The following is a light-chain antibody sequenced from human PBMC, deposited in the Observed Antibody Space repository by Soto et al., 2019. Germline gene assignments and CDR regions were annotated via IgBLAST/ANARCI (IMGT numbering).Light chain of an antibody. J-gene: IGKJ2*01. V-gene: IGKV1-39*01. CDR1: QSISSY. CDR2: AAS. CDR3: QQSYTTPV. Sequence: DIQMTQSPSSLSASVGDRVTITCRASQSISSYLNWYQHKPGKAPKLLIYAASSLQSGVPSRFSGSGSGTDFTLTISSLQPEDFSTYYSQQSYTTPVFGQGTKLEIK.